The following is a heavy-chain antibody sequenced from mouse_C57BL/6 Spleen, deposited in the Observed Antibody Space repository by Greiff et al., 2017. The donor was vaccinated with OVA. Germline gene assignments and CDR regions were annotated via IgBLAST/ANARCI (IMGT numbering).Heavy chain of an antibody. J-gene: IGHJ3*01. Sequence: EVKVVESGGGLVKPGGSLKLSCAASGFTFSSYAMPWVRQTPEKRLEWVATISDGGSSTYYPDNVKGRFTISRDKAKNNLYLQMSHLKSEDTAMYDCARGVYGVFCYWGRGTLVTVSA. D-gene: IGHD1-2*01. CDR2: ISDGGSST. V-gene: IGHV5-4*03. CDR1: GFTFSSYA. CDR3: ARGVYGVFCY.